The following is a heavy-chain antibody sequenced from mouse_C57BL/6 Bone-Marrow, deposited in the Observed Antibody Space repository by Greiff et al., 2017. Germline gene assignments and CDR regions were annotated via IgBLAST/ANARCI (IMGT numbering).Heavy chain of an antibody. D-gene: IGHD2-3*01. CDR2: ISSGGSYT. CDR1: GFTFSSYG. Sequence: EVHLVESGGDLVKPGGSLKLSCAASGFTFSSYGMSWVRQTPDQRLGWVATISSGGSYTYYPESVKGRFTISRDNTKNTLYLQMSSLKSEDTAMYYCGDGYPWFAYWDQGTLVTVSA. V-gene: IGHV5-6*01. J-gene: IGHJ3*01. CDR3: GDGYPWFAY.